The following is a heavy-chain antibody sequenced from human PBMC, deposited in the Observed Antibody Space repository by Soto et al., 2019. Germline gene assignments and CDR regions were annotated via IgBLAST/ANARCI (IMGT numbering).Heavy chain of an antibody. Sequence: PGGSLRLSCAVSGLTFSSHYMTWVRQAPGEGLEWVASIKPDGSESYYVDSVEGRFTLSRDNAKNSLYLEMNSLRAADTAVYYCARGLITGSQYSGGWYYFDSWGQGTQVTVSS. CDR1: GLTFSSHY. D-gene: IGHD1-26*01. CDR3: ARGLITGSQYSGGWYYFDS. J-gene: IGHJ4*02. CDR2: IKPDGSES. V-gene: IGHV3-7*01.